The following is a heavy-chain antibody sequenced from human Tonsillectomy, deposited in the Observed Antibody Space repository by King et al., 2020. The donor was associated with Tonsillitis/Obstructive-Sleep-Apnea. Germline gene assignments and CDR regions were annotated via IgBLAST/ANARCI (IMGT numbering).Heavy chain of an antibody. CDR1: GFSLSTSGVG. CDR3: AHSLHLRFLEWLPHYFDY. V-gene: IGHV2-5*02. CDR2: IYWDVDK. J-gene: IGHJ4*02. D-gene: IGHD3-3*01. Sequence: TLKESGPTLVKPTQTLTLTCTFSGFSLSTSGVGVGWIGQPPGKALEWLALIYWDVDKRDSPFLKSRPTITKDTSKNQVVLTMTNMDPVHTATYYCAHSLHLRFLEWLPHYFDYWGQGTLVTVSS.